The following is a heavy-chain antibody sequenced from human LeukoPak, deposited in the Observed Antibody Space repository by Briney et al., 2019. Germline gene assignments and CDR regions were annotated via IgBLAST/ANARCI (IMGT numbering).Heavy chain of an antibody. D-gene: IGHD4-17*01. J-gene: IGHJ4*02. CDR2: INSNGSST. CDR3: ARGVDYVG. CDR1: GFTFRSYW. V-gene: IGHV3-74*01. Sequence: RPGGSLRLACSASGFTFRSYWVHWARQAPGRGLVWVSRINSNGSSTSYADSVKSRFTITSDNAKNTLYLQMNSLRAEDTAVYYCARGVDYVGWGQGTLVTVSS.